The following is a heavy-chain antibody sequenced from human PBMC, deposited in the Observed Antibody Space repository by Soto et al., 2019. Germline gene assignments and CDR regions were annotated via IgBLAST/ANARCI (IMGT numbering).Heavy chain of an antibody. V-gene: IGHV3-23*01. CDR1: GFTFSSDV. CDR2: ISASGGSS. CDR3: AKDLSGNSYAFTYFDQ. Sequence: GGSLRLSCAASGFTFSSDVMTWVRQAPGKGLEWVATISASGGSSYYADSVKGRFTVSRDNSKKTLFLQMNSLRAEDTAVYYCAKDLSGNSYAFTYFDQWGQGTLVTVSS. J-gene: IGHJ4*02. D-gene: IGHD3-16*01.